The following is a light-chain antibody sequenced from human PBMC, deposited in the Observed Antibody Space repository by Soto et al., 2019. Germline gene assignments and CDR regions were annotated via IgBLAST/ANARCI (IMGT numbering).Light chain of an antibody. CDR2: GAS. J-gene: IGKJ1*01. Sequence: EIVMTQSPATLSVSPGERATLSCRASQSVSSNLAWYQQRRGQAPRLLIHGASSRATGIPDRFSGSGSGTDFTLTISRLEPGDFAVYYCQQYGSSPRTFGQGTKVDIK. CDR1: QSVSSN. V-gene: IGKV3-20*01. CDR3: QQYGSSPRT.